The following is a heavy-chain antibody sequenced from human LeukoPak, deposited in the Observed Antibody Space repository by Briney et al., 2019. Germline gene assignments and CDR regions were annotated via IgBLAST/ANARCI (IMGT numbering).Heavy chain of an antibody. J-gene: IGHJ3*02. CDR2: INHSGST. D-gene: IGHD6-6*01. Sequence: SETLSLTCAVYGGSFSGYYWSWIRQPPGKGLKWIGEINHSGSTNYNPSLKSRVTISVDTSKNQFSLKLSSVTAADTAVYYCGGGYSSSSGAFDIWGQGTMVTVSS. CDR1: GGSFSGYY. V-gene: IGHV4-34*01. CDR3: GGGYSSSSGAFDI.